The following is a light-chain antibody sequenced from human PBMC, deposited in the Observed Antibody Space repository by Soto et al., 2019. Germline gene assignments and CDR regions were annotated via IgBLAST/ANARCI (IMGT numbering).Light chain of an antibody. V-gene: IGKV1-39*01. CDR1: RSISSY. J-gene: IGKJ1*01. CDR3: QQSYSTSWT. Sequence: DIPMSQSPSSMSESXGDRVTISCRASRSISSYLNWYQQKPGKAPKVXXYAASSLQSGGPSRFSGSGSGTDFTPTISSLQPEDFATYYCQQSYSTSWTFGQGTKVDIK. CDR2: AAS.